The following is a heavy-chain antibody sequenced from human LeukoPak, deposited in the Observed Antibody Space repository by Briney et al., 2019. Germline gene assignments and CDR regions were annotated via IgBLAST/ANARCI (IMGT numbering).Heavy chain of an antibody. D-gene: IGHD5-18*01. CDR1: GFTVSSNY. V-gene: IGHV3-66*01. Sequence: PGGSLRLSCAASGFTVSSNYMSWVRQAPGKGLEWVSIIYSDGSTYYADSVKGRFTISRDNSKNTLYLQMTSLRAEDTSMYYCARGREYSYGYTDYAMDVWGQGTTVTVSS. CDR3: ARGREYSYGYTDYAMDV. J-gene: IGHJ6*02. CDR2: IYSDGST.